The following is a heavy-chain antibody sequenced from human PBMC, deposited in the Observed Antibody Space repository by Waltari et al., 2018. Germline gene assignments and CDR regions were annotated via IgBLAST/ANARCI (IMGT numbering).Heavy chain of an antibody. V-gene: IGHV4-38-2*02. CDR3: ARFPPGCAFDI. Sequence: QVQLQQSGPGLVKPSQTLSLTCTVSGGSISSGYYWGWIRQPPGKGLEWIGSIYHSGSTYYNPSLKSRVTISVDTSKNQFSLKLSSVTAADTAVYYCARFPPGCAFDIWGQGTMVTVSS. J-gene: IGHJ3*02. CDR1: GGSISSGYY. D-gene: IGHD7-27*01. CDR2: IYHSGST.